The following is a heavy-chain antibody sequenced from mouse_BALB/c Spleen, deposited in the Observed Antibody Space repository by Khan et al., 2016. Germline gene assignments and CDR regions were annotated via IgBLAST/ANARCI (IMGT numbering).Heavy chain of an antibody. CDR1: GYTFTSYW. CDR2: IHPSTGYP. J-gene: IGHJ2*01. Sequence: QMQLQQPGAELAKPGASVTMYCKASGYTFTSYWMHWVKQRPGQGLEWIGYIHPSTGYPEYNQKFKDKATLTADKSSSTAYMQLSSLPSEDSAVSYGARSEYGFDYWGKGTTRTVSA. D-gene: IGHD2-10*02. CDR3: ARSEYGFDY. V-gene: IGHV1-7*01.